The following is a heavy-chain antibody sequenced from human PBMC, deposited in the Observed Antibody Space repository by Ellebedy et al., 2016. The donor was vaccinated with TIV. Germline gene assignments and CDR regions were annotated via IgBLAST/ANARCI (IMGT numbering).Heavy chain of an antibody. J-gene: IGHJ4*02. D-gene: IGHD1-26*01. Sequence: SETLSLTXTVSGGSISSYYWSWIRQPPGKGLEWIGYIYYSGSTNYNPSLKSRVTISVDTSKNQFSLKLSSVTAADTAVYYCARWALSGSYAGSFDYWGQGTLVTVSS. CDR2: IYYSGST. CDR3: ARWALSGSYAGSFDY. CDR1: GGSISSYY. V-gene: IGHV4-59*12.